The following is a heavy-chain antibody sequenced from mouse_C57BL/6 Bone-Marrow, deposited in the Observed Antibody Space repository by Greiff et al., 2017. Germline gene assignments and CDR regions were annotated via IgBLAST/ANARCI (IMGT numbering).Heavy chain of an antibody. V-gene: IGHV1-61*01. CDR2: IYPSDSET. CDR1: GYTFTSYW. CDR3: ARSDYYGSGDY. D-gene: IGHD1-1*01. Sequence: QVQLQQPGAELVRPGSSVKLSCKASGYTFTSYWMDWVQQRPGHGLEWIGNIYPSDSETHYNQKFKDKATLTVDKSSSTTYMQLSSLTSEDSAVYYCARSDYYGSGDYWGQGTTLTVSS. J-gene: IGHJ2*01.